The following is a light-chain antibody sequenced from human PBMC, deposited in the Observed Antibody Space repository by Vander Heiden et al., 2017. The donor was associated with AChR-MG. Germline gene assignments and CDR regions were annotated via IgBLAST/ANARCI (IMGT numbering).Light chain of an antibody. V-gene: IGKV1-39*01. Sequence: DTQMPQSPSSLSASVGDRVTITCRASQSISNHLNWYQQQPGKAPKLLIYGASSLQSGVPSRFSGSGSGTDFTLTIGSLQPEDFATYYCQQSYTTPPNTFGQGTKVEIK. CDR1: QSISNH. CDR3: QQSYTTPPNT. J-gene: IGKJ2*01. CDR2: GAS.